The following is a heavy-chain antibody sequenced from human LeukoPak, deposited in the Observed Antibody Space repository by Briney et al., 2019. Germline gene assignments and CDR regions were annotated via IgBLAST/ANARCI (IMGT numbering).Heavy chain of an antibody. Sequence: GGSLRLSCAASRFTFSNYAMTWVRQTPGKGLEWVSAISASAGTTYYADSVKGRFTISRDNSKNTLYLQMNSLRVDGTALYYCAKGGSSWSYYFDYWGQGTLVTVSS. CDR2: ISASAGTT. D-gene: IGHD6-13*01. J-gene: IGHJ4*02. V-gene: IGHV3-23*01. CDR1: RFTFSNYA. CDR3: AKGGSSWSYYFDY.